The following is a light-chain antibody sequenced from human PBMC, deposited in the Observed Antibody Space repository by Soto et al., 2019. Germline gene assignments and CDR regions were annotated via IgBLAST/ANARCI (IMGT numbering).Light chain of an antibody. CDR2: GNN. V-gene: IGLV1-40*01. CDR1: SSKIGAGYD. Sequence: QSVLTQPPSVSGAPGQRVTISCTGSSSKIGAGYDVHWYQQLPGTVPKHLIYGNNNRPSGVPDRFSGSKSGTSASLAITGLQTEDEADYYGQSYDSSLSGWVFGGGTKLTVL. CDR3: QSYDSSLSGWV. J-gene: IGLJ3*02.